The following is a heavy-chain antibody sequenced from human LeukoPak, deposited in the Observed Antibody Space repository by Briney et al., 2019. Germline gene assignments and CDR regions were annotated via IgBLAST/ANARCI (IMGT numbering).Heavy chain of an antibody. D-gene: IGHD6-6*01. J-gene: IGHJ3*02. CDR3: ASRRDGLEQLVASYPDADAFDI. V-gene: IGHV5-51*01. CDR1: GYSFTSYW. CDR2: IYPGDSDT. Sequence: SGESLKISCKGSGYSFTSYWIGWVRQMPGKGLEWMGIIYPGDSDTRYSPSFQGQVTISADKSISTAYLQWSSLKASDTAMYYCASRRDGLEQLVASYPDADAFDIWGQGTMVTVSS.